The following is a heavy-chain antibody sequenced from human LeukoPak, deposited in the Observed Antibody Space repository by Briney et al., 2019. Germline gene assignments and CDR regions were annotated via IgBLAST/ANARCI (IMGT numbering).Heavy chain of an antibody. CDR1: AYTFTGYY. J-gene: IGHJ4*02. Sequence: GASVKVSCKASAYTFTGYYMHWVRQAPGQGLEWMGWIDPNTGGANYAQKFQGRVTMTRDTSISTAYMELSRLRSDDTAVYYCARSDIVATITFDYWGQGTLVTVSS. CDR3: ARSDIVATITFDY. CDR2: IDPNTGGA. V-gene: IGHV1-2*02. D-gene: IGHD5-12*01.